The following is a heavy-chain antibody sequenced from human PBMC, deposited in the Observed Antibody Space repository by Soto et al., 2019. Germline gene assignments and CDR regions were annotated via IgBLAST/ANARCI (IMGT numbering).Heavy chain of an antibody. CDR1: GLTFSSYW. Sequence: GSLRLSCAASGLTFSSYWMHWVRQAPGKGLVWVSRINSDGSSTNYADSVKCRFTISRDNAKNTLFLQINSLRAEDTAVFFCARDLNAVFFFFGVXIRESDYYYYYGMDVWGQGTTVTVSS. CDR3: ARDLNAVFFFFGVXIRESDYYYYYGMDV. V-gene: IGHV3-74*01. CDR2: INSDGSST. D-gene: IGHD3-3*01. J-gene: IGHJ6*02.